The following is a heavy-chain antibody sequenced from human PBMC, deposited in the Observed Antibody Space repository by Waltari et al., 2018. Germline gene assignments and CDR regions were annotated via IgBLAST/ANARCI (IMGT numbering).Heavy chain of an antibody. CDR1: GYSFSDYY. CDR2: INPNSGGT. Sequence: QVQLVQSAAEVKKPGASVKVACKASGYSFSDYYIHWVRQAPGQGLEWMGWINPNSGGTYYAQKFQDWVTMTRDTSISTAYMDLSRLRSDDTAVYYCARDWAGSTANWFDSWGQGTLVTVSS. D-gene: IGHD3-16*01. V-gene: IGHV1-2*04. CDR3: ARDWAGSTANWFDS. J-gene: IGHJ5*01.